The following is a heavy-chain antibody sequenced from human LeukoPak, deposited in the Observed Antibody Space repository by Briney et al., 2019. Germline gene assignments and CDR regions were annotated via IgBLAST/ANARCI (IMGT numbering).Heavy chain of an antibody. J-gene: IGHJ3*02. CDR2: INHSGST. CDR1: GGSFSGYY. D-gene: IGHD6-19*01. CDR3: ASICPYSSGWYACAFDI. V-gene: IGHV4-34*01. Sequence: SETLSLTCAVYGGSFSGYYWSWIRQPPGKGLEWIGEINHSGSTNYNPSLKSRVTISVDTSKNQFSLKLSSVTAADTAVYYCASICPYSSGWYACAFDIWGQGTMVTVSS.